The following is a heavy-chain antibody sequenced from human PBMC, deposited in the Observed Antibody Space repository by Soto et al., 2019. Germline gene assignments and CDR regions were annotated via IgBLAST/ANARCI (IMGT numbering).Heavy chain of an antibody. D-gene: IGHD6-19*01. J-gene: IGHJ4*02. CDR1: GFTFSSYA. V-gene: IGHV3-23*01. Sequence: GGSLRLSCAASGFTFSSYAMNWVRQAPGKGLEWVSAISVSGGTTDYADSVKGRFTISRDNSQSTLYLQMNSVRVEDTAVYYCAKALTNNGWSKSDSWGQGTLVTVSS. CDR3: AKALTNNGWSKSDS. CDR2: ISVSGGTT.